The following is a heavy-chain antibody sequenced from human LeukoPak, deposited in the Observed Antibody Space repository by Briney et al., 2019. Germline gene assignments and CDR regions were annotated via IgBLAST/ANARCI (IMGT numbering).Heavy chain of an antibody. D-gene: IGHD6-13*01. V-gene: IGHV1-18*01. CDR1: GYTFTSYG. Sequence: ASVKVSCKASGYTFTSYGISWVRQAPGQGLEWMGWISAYNGNTNYAQKLQGRVTMTTDTSTSTAYMELRSLRSDDTAVYYCARVTYSSSWYWVSVFDPWGQGTLVTVSS. CDR2: ISAYNGNT. J-gene: IGHJ5*02. CDR3: ARVTYSSSWYWVSVFDP.